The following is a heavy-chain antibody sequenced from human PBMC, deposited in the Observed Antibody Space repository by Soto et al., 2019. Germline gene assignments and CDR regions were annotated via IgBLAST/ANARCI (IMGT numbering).Heavy chain of an antibody. J-gene: IGHJ3*02. V-gene: IGHV4-31*03. D-gene: IGHD1-26*01. CDR1: GGSISSGGYY. CDR2: IYYSGST. Sequence: QVQLQESGPGLVKPSQTLSLTCTVSGGSISSGGYYWSWIRQHPGKGLEWIGYIYYSGSTYYNPSLKGRVTISVDTSKYQFSLKLSSVTAADTAVYYCARDGVLVGAVEDAFDIWGQGTMVAVAS. CDR3: ARDGVLVGAVEDAFDI.